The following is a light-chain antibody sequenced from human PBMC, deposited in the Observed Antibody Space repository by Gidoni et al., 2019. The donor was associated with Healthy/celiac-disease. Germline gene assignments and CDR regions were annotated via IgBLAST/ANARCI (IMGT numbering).Light chain of an antibody. CDR2: LGS. CDR1: QSLLHSNGYNY. V-gene: IGKV2-28*01. J-gene: IGKJ2*01. Sequence: DIVMTQSPLSLPVTPGEPASISCMSSQSLLHSNGYNYLDWYLQKPGQSPQLLIYLGSNRASGVPDRFSGSGSGTDFTLTISRVEAEDVGVYYCMQALQTPYTFGQGTKLEIK. CDR3: MQALQTPYT.